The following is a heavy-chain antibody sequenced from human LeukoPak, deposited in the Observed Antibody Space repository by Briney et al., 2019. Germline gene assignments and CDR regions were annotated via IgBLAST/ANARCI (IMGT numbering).Heavy chain of an antibody. Sequence: ASVKVSCKASGYTFAKYAIHWVRQAPGQRLEWMGWINAGNGNTRYSQKFQGGVTITRDTSASTAYMELSSLRSEDAAVYYCASFMITFGGVIAPFDYWGQGTLVTVSS. CDR2: INAGNGNT. CDR1: GYTFAKYA. CDR3: ASFMITFGGVIAPFDY. D-gene: IGHD3-16*02. J-gene: IGHJ4*02. V-gene: IGHV1-3*01.